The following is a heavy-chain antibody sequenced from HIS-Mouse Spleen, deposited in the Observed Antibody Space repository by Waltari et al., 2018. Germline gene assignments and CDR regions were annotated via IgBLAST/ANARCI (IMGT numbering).Heavy chain of an antibody. D-gene: IGHD5-12*01. Sequence: EVQLVVSGGGLVQPGGSLRLSGAASGFTFSSDGLSWFGQAPGKGLEWVANIKQDGSEKYYVDSVKGRFTISRDNAKNSLYLQMNSLRAEDTAVYYCARERRGPGWFDPWGQGTLVTVSS. J-gene: IGHJ5*02. V-gene: IGHV3-7*01. CDR3: ARERRGPGWFDP. CDR2: IKQDGSEK. CDR1: GFTFSSDG.